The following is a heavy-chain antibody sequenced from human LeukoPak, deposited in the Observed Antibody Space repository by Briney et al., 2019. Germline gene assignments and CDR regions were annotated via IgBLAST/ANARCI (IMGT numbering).Heavy chain of an antibody. D-gene: IGHD1-26*01. CDR3: AKDSLRERIVGSTTRGVNDY. CDR2: ISGSDGST. J-gene: IGHJ4*02. CDR1: GFTFSSYA. V-gene: IGHV3-23*01. Sequence: GGSLRLSCAASGFTFSSYAMSWVRQAPGKGLEWVSGISGSDGSTNYADSVKGRFTISRDNSKNTLYLQMNSLRGEDTAVYYCAKDSLRERIVGSTTRGVNDYWGQGTLVTVSS.